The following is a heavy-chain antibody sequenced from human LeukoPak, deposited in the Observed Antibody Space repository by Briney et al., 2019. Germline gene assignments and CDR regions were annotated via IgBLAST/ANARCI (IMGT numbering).Heavy chain of an antibody. D-gene: IGHD6-6*01. J-gene: IGHJ4*02. CDR2: INHSGST. V-gene: IGHV4-34*01. CDR1: GGSFSGYY. CDR3: ARGAAHTYYFDY. Sequence: PSETLSLTCAVYGGSFSGYYWSWIRQPPGKGLEWIGEINHSGSTNYNPSLKSRVTISVDTSKNQFSLKLSSVTAADTAVYYCARGAAHTYYFDYWGQGTLVTVSS.